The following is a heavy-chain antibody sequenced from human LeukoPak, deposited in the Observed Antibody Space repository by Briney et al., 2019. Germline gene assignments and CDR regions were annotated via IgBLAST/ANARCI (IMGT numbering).Heavy chain of an antibody. J-gene: IGHJ4*02. V-gene: IGHV1-8*01. Sequence: GASVKVSCKASGYTFTSYDINWVRQATGQGLEWMGWMNPNSGNTGYAQKFQGRVTMTRNTSISTAYMELSSLRSEDTAVYYCARVPSSPYSYGIMYFDYRGQGTLVTVSS. CDR3: ARVPSSPYSYGIMYFDY. CDR2: MNPNSGNT. CDR1: GYTFTSYD. D-gene: IGHD5-18*01.